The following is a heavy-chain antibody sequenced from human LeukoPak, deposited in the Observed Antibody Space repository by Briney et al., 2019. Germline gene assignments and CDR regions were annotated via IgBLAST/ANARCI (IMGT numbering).Heavy chain of an antibody. CDR3: AVYYKTPWSTFDY. D-gene: IGHD1-26*01. CDR1: GYTFTGYY. CDR2: INPNSGGT. Sequence: ASVKVSCKPSGYTFTGYYIHWLRQAPGQGLEWTGWINPNSGGTNYAQKFQGRVTMTRDTSIGTAYLELSSLRSDDSAVYFCAVYYKTPWSTFDYGSQGTPVTV. J-gene: IGHJ4*02. V-gene: IGHV1-2*02.